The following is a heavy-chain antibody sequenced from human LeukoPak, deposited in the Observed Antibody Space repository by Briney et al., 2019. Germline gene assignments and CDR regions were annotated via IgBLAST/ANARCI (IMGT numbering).Heavy chain of an antibody. Sequence: SVKVSCKASGGTFSSYAISWVRQAPGQGLEWMGRIIPILGIANYAQKFQGRVTITADKSTSTAYMELSSLRSEDTAVYYCATGRFGEFPGDWGQGTLVTVSS. CDR2: IIPILGIA. D-gene: IGHD3-10*01. J-gene: IGHJ4*02. CDR1: GGTFSSYA. CDR3: ATGRFGEFPGD. V-gene: IGHV1-69*04.